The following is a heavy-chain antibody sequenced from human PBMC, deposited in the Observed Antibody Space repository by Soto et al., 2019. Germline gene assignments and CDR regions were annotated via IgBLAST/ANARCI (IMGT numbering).Heavy chain of an antibody. V-gene: IGHV1-69*13. CDR1: GGTFSSYA. Sequence: SVKVSCKASGGTFSSYAISWVRQAPGQGLEWMGGIIPIFGTANYAQKFQGRVTITADESTSTAYMELSSLRSEDTAVYYCARAGITRGYRSGGSCPRYGTDVWGQGTTVTVSS. J-gene: IGHJ6*02. CDR2: IIPIFGTA. CDR3: ARAGITRGYRSGGSCPRYGTDV. D-gene: IGHD2-15*01.